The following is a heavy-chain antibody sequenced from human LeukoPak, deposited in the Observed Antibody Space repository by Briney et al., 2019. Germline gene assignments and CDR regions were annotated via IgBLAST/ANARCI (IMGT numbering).Heavy chain of an antibody. CDR1: GFTFSDYY. J-gene: IGHJ6*04. CDR2: ISSSGSTT. D-gene: IGHD3-16*01. V-gene: IGHV3-11*01. Sequence: GGSLRLSCAASGFTFSDYYMSWIRQAPGKGLEWVSYISSSGSTTYYADSVKGRFTISRDHSKNTVYLQMNRLRADDTAVYYCAKGALIKMDVWGKGTTVTISS. CDR3: AKGALIKMDV.